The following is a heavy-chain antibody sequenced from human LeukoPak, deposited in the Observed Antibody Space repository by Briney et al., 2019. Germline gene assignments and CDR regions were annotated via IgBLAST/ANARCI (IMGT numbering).Heavy chain of an antibody. CDR1: GFTFSSYA. J-gene: IGHJ3*01. CDR2: ITGGGDGT. D-gene: IGHD6-19*01. Sequence: PGGSLRLSCAASGFTFSSYAMNWVRQAPGKGLEWVSTITGGGDGTYYADSVKGRFTISRDNSKNTLYLQMNSLRAEDTAVYFCAKDRSHSQWLGAFDFWGQGTMVTVSS. CDR3: AKDRSHSQWLGAFDF. V-gene: IGHV3-23*01.